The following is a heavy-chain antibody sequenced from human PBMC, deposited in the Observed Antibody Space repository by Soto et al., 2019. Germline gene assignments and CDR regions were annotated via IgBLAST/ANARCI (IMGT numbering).Heavy chain of an antibody. J-gene: IGHJ3*02. CDR1: GFTFSSYA. V-gene: IGHV3-23*01. Sequence: GGSLRLSCAASGFTFSSYAMSWVRQAPGKGLEWVSTISSSGATTYYADSVKGRFTISRDNSKNTGYLQLNSLRAADTAVYYCAKHLQNCSGGSCYRFHRTHDVFDIWGQGTMVTVSS. D-gene: IGHD2-15*01. CDR3: AKHLQNCSGGSCYRFHRTHDVFDI. CDR2: ISSSGATT.